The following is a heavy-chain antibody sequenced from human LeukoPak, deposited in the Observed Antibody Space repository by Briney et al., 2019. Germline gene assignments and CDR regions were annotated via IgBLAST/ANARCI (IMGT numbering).Heavy chain of an antibody. D-gene: IGHD1-1*01. J-gene: IGHJ4*02. CDR3: ARAGAGTTWDY. CDR2: INGNGGST. V-gene: IGHV3-20*04. Sequence: GGSLRLSCAASGFTFSNAWMSWVRQAPGKGLEWVSGINGNGGSTGYADSVRGRLTISRDNARNSLYLQMNSLRAEDTALYYCARAGAGTTWDYWGQGTLVTVSS. CDR1: GFTFSNAW.